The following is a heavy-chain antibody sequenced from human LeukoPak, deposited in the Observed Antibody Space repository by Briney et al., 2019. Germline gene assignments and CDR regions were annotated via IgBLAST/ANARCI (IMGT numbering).Heavy chain of an antibody. V-gene: IGHV3-66*01. Sequence: GGSLRLSCAASGFTVSSNYMSWVRQAPGKGLEWVSVIYSGGSTYYADSVKGRFTISRDNSKNTLYLQMNSLRAEDTAVYYCARDRETSSGSATDYWGQGTLVTVSS. D-gene: IGHD6-19*01. CDR1: GFTVSSNY. J-gene: IGHJ4*02. CDR2: IYSGGST. CDR3: ARDRETSSGSATDY.